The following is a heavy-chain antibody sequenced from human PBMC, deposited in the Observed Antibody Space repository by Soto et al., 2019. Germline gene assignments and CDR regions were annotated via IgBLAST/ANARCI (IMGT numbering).Heavy chain of an antibody. D-gene: IGHD2-15*01. CDR2: ISGSGGST. CDR1: GFTFSSYA. J-gene: IGHJ5*02. V-gene: IGHV3-23*04. CDR3: AKEDIVVVVAAPS. Sequence: EVQLVESGGGLVQPGGSLRLSCAASGFTFSSYAMSWVRQAPGKGLEWVSAISGSGGSTYYADSVKGRFTISRDNAKNTVYLQMNSLRAENRAVYYCAKEDIVVVVAAPSWGQGTLVTVSS.